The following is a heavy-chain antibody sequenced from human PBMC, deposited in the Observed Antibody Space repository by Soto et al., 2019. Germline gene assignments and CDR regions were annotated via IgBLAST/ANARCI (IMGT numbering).Heavy chain of an antibody. CDR2: ISYDGSNK. V-gene: IGHV3-30*03. CDR3: ATNQYSRGGLFNF. Sequence: GGSLRLSCAASGFTFSSYGMHWVRQAPGKGLEWVAVISYDGSNKYYADSVKGRFTISRDNSKNTLHLQMNSLRAEDTAVYYCATNQYSRGGLFNFWGQGTLVTVSS. J-gene: IGHJ4*02. D-gene: IGHD6-19*01. CDR1: GFTFSSYG.